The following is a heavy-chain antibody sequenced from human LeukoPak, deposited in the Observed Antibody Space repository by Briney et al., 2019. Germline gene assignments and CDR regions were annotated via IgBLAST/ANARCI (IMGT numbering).Heavy chain of an antibody. CDR1: GGSISSGGYY. CDR3: ARKRITMIVDI. D-gene: IGHD3-22*01. CDR2: IYYSGST. J-gene: IGHJ3*02. Sequence: SQTLSLTCTVSGGSISSGGYYWRWIRQHPGKGLEWIGYIYYSGSTYYNPSLKSRVTISVDTSKNQFSLKLSSVTAADTAVYYCARKRITMIVDIWGQGTMVTVSS. V-gene: IGHV4-31*03.